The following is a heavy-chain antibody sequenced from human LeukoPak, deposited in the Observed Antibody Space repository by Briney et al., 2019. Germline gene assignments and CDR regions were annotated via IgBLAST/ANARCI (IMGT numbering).Heavy chain of an antibody. CDR2: IYPGDSDT. CDR3: ARRQLGYCSSTSCPYYFDY. J-gene: IGHJ4*02. CDR1: GYSFTSYW. D-gene: IGHD2-2*01. V-gene: IGHV5-51*01. Sequence: GESLKISCKGSGYSFTSYWIGWVRQMPGKGLEWMGIIYPGDSDTRHSPSFQGQVTISADKSNSTTYLQWSSLKASDTAMYYCARRQLGYCSSTSCPYYFDYWGQGTLVTVSS.